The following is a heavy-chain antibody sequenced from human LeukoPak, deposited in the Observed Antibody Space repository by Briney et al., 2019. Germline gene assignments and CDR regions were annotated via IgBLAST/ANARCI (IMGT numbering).Heavy chain of an antibody. D-gene: IGHD2-15*01. CDR3: TSVSKTVVPATIDY. J-gene: IGHJ4*02. CDR1: GGSISSSDYF. CDR2: IYYSGST. V-gene: IGHV4-39*01. Sequence: SETLSLTCTVSGGSISSSDYFWGWIRQPPGKGLEWIGSIYYSGSTYYNPSVKSRVTISVDTSKNQFSLKLRSVTAADTAVYYCTSVSKTVVPATIDYWGQGTQVTVSS.